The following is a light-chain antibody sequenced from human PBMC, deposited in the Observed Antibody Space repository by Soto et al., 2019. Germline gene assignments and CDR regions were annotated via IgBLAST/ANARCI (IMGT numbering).Light chain of an antibody. Sequence: EIVMTQSPATLSVSPGERATLSCSASQSVSSNLAWYQQKPGQAPRLLIYGASTRATGIPARFSGSVSGTEFTLTISRLQSEYFAVYYCQQYNNWTPWTFVQGTKVEIK. CDR3: QQYNNWTPWT. CDR2: GAS. J-gene: IGKJ1*01. V-gene: IGKV3-15*01. CDR1: QSVSSN.